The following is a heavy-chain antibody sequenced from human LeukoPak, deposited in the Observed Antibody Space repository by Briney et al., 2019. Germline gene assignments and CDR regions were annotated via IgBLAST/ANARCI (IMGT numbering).Heavy chain of an antibody. D-gene: IGHD1-26*01. CDR1: GGSISSGGYY. CDR2: IYYSGST. V-gene: IGHV4-31*11. J-gene: IGHJ5*02. CDR3: ARDGRIVGARGWFDP. Sequence: SQTLSLTCAVSGGSISSGGYYWSWIRQHPGEGLEWIGYIYYSGSTYYNPSLKSRVTISVDTSKNQFSLKLSSVTAADTAVYYCARDGRIVGARGWFDPWGQGTLVTVSS.